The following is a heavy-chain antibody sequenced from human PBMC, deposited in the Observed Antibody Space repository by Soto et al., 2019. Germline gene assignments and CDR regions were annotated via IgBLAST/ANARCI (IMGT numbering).Heavy chain of an antibody. Sequence: GGSLRLSCAASGFTFSDSWMDWVRQAPGKGPEWVANIKQDGSEKNYVDSVKGRFTISRDNAKNSLYLQMNSLRAEDTAVYYCASLGRHGWGQGNTVTVS. V-gene: IGHV3-7*01. CDR3: ASLGRHG. CDR2: IKQDGSEK. CDR1: GFTFSDSW. J-gene: IGHJ6*02. D-gene: IGHD3-16*01.